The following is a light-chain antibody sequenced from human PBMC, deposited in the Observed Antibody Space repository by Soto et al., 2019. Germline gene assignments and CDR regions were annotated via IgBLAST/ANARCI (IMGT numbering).Light chain of an antibody. V-gene: IGKV3-11*01. Sequence: LRESTAALALSPGERATLSCRASQSVSNYLAWYQQKPGQAPRLLIYDASKRATGIPGRFSGSWSGTDFTLTIISLEPEDFAVYYCQQRSKGLTLGGGTKVDIK. CDR2: DAS. CDR3: QQRSKGLT. CDR1: QSVSNY. J-gene: IGKJ4*01.